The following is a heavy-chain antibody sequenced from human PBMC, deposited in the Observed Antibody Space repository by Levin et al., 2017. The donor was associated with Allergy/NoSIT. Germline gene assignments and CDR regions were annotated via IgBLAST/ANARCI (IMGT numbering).Heavy chain of an antibody. CDR1: GFTFRSSW. D-gene: IGHD1-1*01. CDR2: IHGDGSST. V-gene: IGHV3-74*01. Sequence: LSLTCAASGFTFRSSWMHWVRQAPGEGLVWVSRIHGDGSSTSYADSVKGRFTISRDNAKNTLYLQMNSLRAEDTAVYYCARDLPGDLRASSVDYWGQGTLVTVSP. CDR3: ARDLPGDLRASSVDY. J-gene: IGHJ4*02.